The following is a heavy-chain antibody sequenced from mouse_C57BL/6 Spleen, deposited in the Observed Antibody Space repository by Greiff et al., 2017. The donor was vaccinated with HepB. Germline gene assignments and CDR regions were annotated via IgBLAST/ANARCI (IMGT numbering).Heavy chain of an antibody. CDR3: AFTMVTTKDYFDY. J-gene: IGHJ2*01. D-gene: IGHD2-2*01. Sequence: VQLQQSGAELVKPGASVKLSCTASGFNIKDYYMHWVKQRTEQGLEWIGRIDPEDGETKYAPKFQGKATIAADTSSNTAYLQLSSLTSEDTAVYYCAFTMVTTKDYFDYWGQGTTLTVSS. V-gene: IGHV14-2*01. CDR2: IDPEDGET. CDR1: GFNIKDYY.